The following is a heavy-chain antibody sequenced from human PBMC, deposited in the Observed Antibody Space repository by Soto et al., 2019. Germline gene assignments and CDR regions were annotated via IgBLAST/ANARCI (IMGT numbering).Heavy chain of an antibody. CDR1: GFTVSSNY. CDR2: IHSGGST. CDR3: ARDLYYDRHLGGFDP. D-gene: IGHD3-22*01. Sequence: EVQLVESGGGLIQPGGSLRLSCAASGFTVSSNYMSWVRQAPGKGLEWVSVIHSGGSTYYADSVKGRFTISSDNLKNTLYLQMNNLRADDTAVYYCARDLYYDRHLGGFDPWSQGTLVTVSS. J-gene: IGHJ5*02. V-gene: IGHV3-53*01.